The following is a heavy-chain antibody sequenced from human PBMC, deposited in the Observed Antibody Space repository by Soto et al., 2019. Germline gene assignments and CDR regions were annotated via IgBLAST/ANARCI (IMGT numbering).Heavy chain of an antibody. CDR1: GYTFTSYG. J-gene: IGHJ4*02. CDR3: ARDDADIVVVPAAPDY. CDR2: ISAYNGNT. Sequence: ASVKVSCKASGYTFTSYGISWVRQAPGQGLEWMGWISAYNGNTNYAQKLQGRVTMTTDTSTSTAYIELRSLRSDDTAVYYCARDDADIVVVPAAPDYWGQGTLVTVSS. D-gene: IGHD2-2*01. V-gene: IGHV1-18*01.